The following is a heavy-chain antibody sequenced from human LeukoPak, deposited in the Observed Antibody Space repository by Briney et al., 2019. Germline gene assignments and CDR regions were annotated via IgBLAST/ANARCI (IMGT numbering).Heavy chain of an antibody. CDR2: INPADSDT. Sequence: GESLKISCEGSGYNFPRYWIGWVPQMPGKGWEWMGIINPADSDTRYSPSFQGQVTISADKSITTAYLQWRSLRASDTAMYYCAATASGTTSWPHWGQGTLVTVSS. V-gene: IGHV5-51*01. CDR1: GYNFPRYW. CDR3: AATASGTTSWPH. D-gene: IGHD2-2*01. J-gene: IGHJ1*01.